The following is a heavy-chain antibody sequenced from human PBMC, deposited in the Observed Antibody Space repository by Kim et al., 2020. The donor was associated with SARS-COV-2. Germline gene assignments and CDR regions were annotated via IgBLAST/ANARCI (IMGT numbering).Heavy chain of an antibody. CDR3: ARGICSGGSCGIDY. V-gene: IGHV4-59*09. J-gene: IGHJ4*02. D-gene: IGHD2-15*01. Sequence: SPSLKGRVTISVATSKNQFSLKLSSVTAADTAVYYWARGICSGGSCGIDYWGQGTLVTVSS.